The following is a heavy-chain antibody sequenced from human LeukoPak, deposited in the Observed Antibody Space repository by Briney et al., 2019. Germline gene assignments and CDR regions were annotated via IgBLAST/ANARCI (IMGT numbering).Heavy chain of an antibody. CDR3: AKSGPHSYGLGPRDY. J-gene: IGHJ4*02. CDR2: IKSKTDGGTT. D-gene: IGHD5-18*01. V-gene: IGHV3-15*01. Sequence: KPGGSLRLSCAASEFSFNNAWMSWVRQAPGKGLEWVGRIKSKTDGGTTDYAAPVKGRFIISRDDSKRTLYLQMNSLKSEDTAVYYCAKSGPHSYGLGPRDYWGQGTLVTVSS. CDR1: EFSFNNAW.